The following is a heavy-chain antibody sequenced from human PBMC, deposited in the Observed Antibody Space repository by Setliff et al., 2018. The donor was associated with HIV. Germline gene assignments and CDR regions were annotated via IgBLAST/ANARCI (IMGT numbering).Heavy chain of an antibody. J-gene: IGHJ4*02. V-gene: IGHV4-4*02. D-gene: IGHD1-7*01. CDR3: VKEGRTSTVFDY. CDR1: WGSVSMPGW. CDR2: VSDGGT. Sequence: SETLSLTCTVIWGSVSMPGWWGWVRQSPGKRLEWIGEVSDGGTKYNPSLQGRATTSVDRSKNQFSLELRSVTAADTAVYYCVKEGRTSTVFDYWGQGVMVTVSS.